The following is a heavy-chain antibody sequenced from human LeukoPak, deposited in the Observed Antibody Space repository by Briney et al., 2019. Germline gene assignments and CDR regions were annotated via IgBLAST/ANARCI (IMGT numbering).Heavy chain of an antibody. J-gene: IGHJ6*03. V-gene: IGHV4-59*08. D-gene: IGHD4-17*01. CDR2: ISYSGTT. Sequence: PSETLSLTCTVSGGSISSFYWSWIRRPPGKGLEWMGYISYSGTTNYNSSLKSRLTMSVDTSKNKFSLKLSYVTAADTAVYYCARHQRTTVTTNYYYYYMDVWGKGTTVTVSS. CDR1: GGSISSFY. CDR3: ARHQRTTVTTNYYYYYMDV.